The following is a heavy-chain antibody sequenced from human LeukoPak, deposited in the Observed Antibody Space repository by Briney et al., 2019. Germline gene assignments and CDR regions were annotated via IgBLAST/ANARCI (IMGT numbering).Heavy chain of an antibody. CDR3: AKDLDYHYYGMDV. V-gene: IGHV3-43*02. CDR1: GFTFDGYG. J-gene: IGHJ6*02. CDR2: INGDGTTT. Sequence: GGSLRLSCAASGFTFDGYGMHGVRQAPGKGLEWVSVINGDGTTTYYGDSVRGRFTISRDNSKNSLYLQMNSLRTEDTALYYCAKDLDYHYYGMDVWGQGTTVIVSS.